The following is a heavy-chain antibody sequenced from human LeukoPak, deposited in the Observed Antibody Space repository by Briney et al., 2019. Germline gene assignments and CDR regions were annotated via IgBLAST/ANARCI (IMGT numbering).Heavy chain of an antibody. D-gene: IGHD3-3*01. CDR2: INHSGST. CDR1: GGSFSGYY. V-gene: IGHV4-34*01. J-gene: IGHJ4*02. CDR3: ARGPRTGVFWSGYYMTDY. Sequence: KPSETLSLTCAVYGGSFSGYYWSWIRQPPGKGLEWIGEINHSGSTNYNPSPKSRVTISVDTSKNQFSLKLSSVTAADTAVYYCARGPRTGVFWSGYYMTDYWGQGTLVTVSS.